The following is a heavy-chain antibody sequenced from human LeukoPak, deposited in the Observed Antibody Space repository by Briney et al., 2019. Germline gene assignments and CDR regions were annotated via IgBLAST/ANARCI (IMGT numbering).Heavy chain of an antibody. Sequence: GGSLRLSCVASGFTFSDYYMSWIRQAPGKGLEWVSYMSSTGDTIYYADSVKGRFTISRDNAKNSLFLQMNSLRAEDTAVYYCARGAHDSSGYYHNDYWGQGTLVTVSS. CDR2: MSSTGDTI. J-gene: IGHJ4*02. CDR3: ARGAHDSSGYYHNDY. V-gene: IGHV3-11*01. D-gene: IGHD3-22*01. CDR1: GFTFSDYY.